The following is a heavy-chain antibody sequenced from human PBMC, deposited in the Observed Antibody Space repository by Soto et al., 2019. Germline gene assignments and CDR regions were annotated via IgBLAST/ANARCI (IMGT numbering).Heavy chain of an antibody. V-gene: IGHV3-23*01. CDR3: VKGWWLDY. CDR1: GFPFSTFE. J-gene: IGHJ4*02. D-gene: IGHD2-15*01. CDR2: IRPSGDST. Sequence: EVQLLESGGGLVQPGGSLRLSCAASGFPFSTFEMTWVRQAPGKGLEWVSIIRPSGDSTDYADSVKGRFTISRDNSKKKLYLQQNNLRAEDTAVYYCVKGWWLDYWGQGTVVTVSS.